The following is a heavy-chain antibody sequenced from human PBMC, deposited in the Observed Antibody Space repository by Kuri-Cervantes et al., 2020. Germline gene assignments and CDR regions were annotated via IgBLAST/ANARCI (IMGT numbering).Heavy chain of an antibody. CDR2: ST. D-gene: IGHD1-26*01. CDR3: ARHDPTSGSYYVAFDI. V-gene: IGHV4-59*01. CDR1: GGSISSFF. J-gene: IGHJ3*02. Sequence: SETLSLTCTVSGGSISSFFWSWVRQPPGKGLEWIGSTNYNPSLKSRVTVSIDTSKNQLSLKLTSVTAADTAVYYCARHDPTSGSYYVAFDIWGQGTMVTVSS.